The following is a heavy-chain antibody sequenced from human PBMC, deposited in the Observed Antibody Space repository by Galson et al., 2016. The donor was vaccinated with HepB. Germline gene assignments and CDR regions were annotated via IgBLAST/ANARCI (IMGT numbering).Heavy chain of an antibody. Sequence: SLRLSCAASGFTVSSTFMTWVRQAPGKGLEWVSVIYSGDSTNYADSVKGRFTISRDNSKNTLFLQMNSLRAADTALYYCAKGREFEWALPASFDYWGQGTLLTVSS. CDR3: AKGREFEWALPASFDY. D-gene: IGHD1-26*01. J-gene: IGHJ4*02. CDR2: IYSGDST. V-gene: IGHV3-53*01. CDR1: GFTVSSTF.